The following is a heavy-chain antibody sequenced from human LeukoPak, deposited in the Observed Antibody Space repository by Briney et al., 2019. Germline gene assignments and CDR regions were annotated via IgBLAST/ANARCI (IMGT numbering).Heavy chain of an antibody. D-gene: IGHD6-19*01. CDR2: ISGSGGST. J-gene: IGHJ6*02. V-gene: IGHV3-23*01. CDR3: ARHPGAQWLIGGFYYGMDV. Sequence: GGSLRLSCAASGFTFSSYAMSWVRQAPGKGLEWVSAISGSGGSTYYADSVKGRFTISRDNSKNTLYLQMNSLRSEDTAVYYCARHPGAQWLIGGFYYGMDVWGQGTTVTVSS. CDR1: GFTFSSYA.